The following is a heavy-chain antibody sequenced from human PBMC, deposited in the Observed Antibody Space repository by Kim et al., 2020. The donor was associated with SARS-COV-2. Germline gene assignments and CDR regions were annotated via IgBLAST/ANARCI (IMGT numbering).Heavy chain of an antibody. V-gene: IGHV3-33*01. CDR3: ARDFLSPVTEERLIDY. CDR1: GFTFSSYG. CDR2: IWYDGSNK. D-gene: IGHD4-17*01. J-gene: IGHJ4*02. Sequence: GGSLRLSCAASGFTFSSYGMHWVRQAPGKGLEWVAVIWYDGSNKYYADSVKGRFTISRDNSKNTLYLQMNSLRAEDTAVYYCARDFLSPVTEERLIDYWGQGTLVTVSS.